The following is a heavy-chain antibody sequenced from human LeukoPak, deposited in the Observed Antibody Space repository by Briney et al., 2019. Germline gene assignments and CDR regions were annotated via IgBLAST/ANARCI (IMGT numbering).Heavy chain of an antibody. CDR3: ARVRRYCSSTSCYISWFDP. D-gene: IGHD2-2*02. CDR2: IRPNSGGT. Sequence: ASVKVSCKASGYTFTGYYIHWVRQAPGQGLEWMGWIRPNSGGTNYAQKFQGRVTMTRDTSISTAYMELSRLRSDDTAVYYCARVRRYCSSTSCYISWFDPWGQGTLVTVSS. V-gene: IGHV1-2*02. CDR1: GYTFTGYY. J-gene: IGHJ5*02.